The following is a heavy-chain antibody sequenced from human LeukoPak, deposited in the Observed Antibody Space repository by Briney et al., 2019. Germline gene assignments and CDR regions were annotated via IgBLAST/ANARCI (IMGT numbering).Heavy chain of an antibody. CDR1: GYSISSGYY. CDR2: IYHSGST. CDR3: ARVNDDIGTFDI. D-gene: IGHD1-1*01. V-gene: IGHV4-38-2*02. Sequence: SETLSLTCTVSGYSISSGYYWGWIRQPPGKGLEWIGSIYHSGSTYYNPSLKSRVTISIDTSKNQFSLKLSSVTAADTAVYCCARVNDDIGTFDIWGQGTMVTVSS. J-gene: IGHJ3*02.